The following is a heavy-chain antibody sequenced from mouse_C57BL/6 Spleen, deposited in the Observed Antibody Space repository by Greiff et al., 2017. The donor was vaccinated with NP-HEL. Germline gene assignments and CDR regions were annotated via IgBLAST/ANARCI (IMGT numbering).Heavy chain of an antibody. D-gene: IGHD1-1*01. CDR2: ISSGSSTI. V-gene: IGHV5-17*01. CDR1: GFTFSDYG. CDR3: ASLYYYGSRFDY. Sequence: EVMLVESGGGLVKPGGSLKLSCAASGFTFSDYGMHWVRQAPEKGLEWVAYISSGSSTIYYADTVKGRFTISRDNAKNTLFLQMTSLRSEDTAMYYCASLYYYGSRFDYWGQGTTLTVSS. J-gene: IGHJ2*01.